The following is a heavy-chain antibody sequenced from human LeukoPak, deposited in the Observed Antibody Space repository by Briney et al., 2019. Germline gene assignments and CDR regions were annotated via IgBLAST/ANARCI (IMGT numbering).Heavy chain of an antibody. D-gene: IGHD5-18*01. J-gene: IGHJ4*02. CDR2: IYGGGTT. V-gene: IGHV3-53*01. Sequence: GGSLRLSCAASGFTDNTYYMSWVRQAPGKGLEWVSVIYGGGTTYYADSVKGRLTISRDNSKSTLYLQMDSLRADDTAVYYCAKAGYSYGIPFFDYWGQGTLVTVSS. CDR1: GFTDNTYY. CDR3: AKAGYSYGIPFFDY.